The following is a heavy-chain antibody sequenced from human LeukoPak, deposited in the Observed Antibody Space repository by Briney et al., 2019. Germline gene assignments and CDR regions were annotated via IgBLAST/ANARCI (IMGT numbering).Heavy chain of an antibody. J-gene: IGHJ5*02. CDR2: ISGSGGST. CDR3: VKDRIGLRYFAPGWFDP. V-gene: IGHV3-23*01. CDR1: GFTFSSYA. D-gene: IGHD3-9*01. Sequence: GGSLRLSCAASGFTFSSYAMSWVRQAPGKGLEWVSAISGSGGSTYYADSVKGRFTISRDNSKNTLYLQMNSLRAEDTAVYYCVKDRIGLRYFAPGWFDPWGQGTLVTVSS.